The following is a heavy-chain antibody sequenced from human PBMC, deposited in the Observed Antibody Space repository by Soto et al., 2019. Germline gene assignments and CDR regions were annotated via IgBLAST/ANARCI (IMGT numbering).Heavy chain of an antibody. Sequence: SETLSLTCAVSGDSISRSYWWSWVRQLPGKGLEWIGEIYHSGSTIYNPSLQSRVTLSVDRSKNQFSLKLSSVTAADTAVYYCARGPDRWGKGTLVTVSS. V-gene: IGHV4-4*02. J-gene: IGHJ5*02. CDR2: IYHSGST. CDR1: GDSISRSYW. CDR3: ARGPDR.